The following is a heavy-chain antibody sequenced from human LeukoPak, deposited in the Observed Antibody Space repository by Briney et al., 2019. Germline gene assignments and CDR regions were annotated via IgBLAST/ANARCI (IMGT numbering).Heavy chain of an antibody. V-gene: IGHV4-38-2*02. Sequence: PSETLSLTCTVSGYSISSGYYWGWMRQPPGKGLEWIGSIYHSGSTNYNPSLKSRVTISVDTSKNQFSLKLSSVTAADTAVYYCARGPLQRGYSYGGWRYGDYNHYYFDYWGQGTLVTVSS. J-gene: IGHJ4*02. CDR1: GYSISSGYY. CDR3: ARGPLQRGYSYGGWRYGDYNHYYFDY. D-gene: IGHD5-18*01. CDR2: IYHSGST.